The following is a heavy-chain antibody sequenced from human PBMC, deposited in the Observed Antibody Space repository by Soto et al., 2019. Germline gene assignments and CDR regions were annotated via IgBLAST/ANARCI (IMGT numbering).Heavy chain of an antibody. J-gene: IGHJ4*01. CDR2: ISSSSSII. CDR1: GFTFNSYS. CDR3: AGEYDSYSTMIEVHFDY. V-gene: IGHV3-48*01. D-gene: IGHD3-22*01. Sequence: PGGSLRLSCAASGFTFNSYSMNWVRQAPGKGLEWVSYISSSSSIIYYTDSVRGRFTISRDDVENSLYLHMNSLRAEDTAVYYCAGEYDSYSTMIEVHFDYWGHGTLVTVSS.